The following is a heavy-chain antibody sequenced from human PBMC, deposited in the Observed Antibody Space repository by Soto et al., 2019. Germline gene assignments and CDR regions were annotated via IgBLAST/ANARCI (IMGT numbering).Heavy chain of an antibody. CDR2: IYWDDDK. CDR1: GFSLTKSPVG. Sequence: QITLKESGPTLVEPTEALALTCSFSGFSLTKSPVGVGWFRQPPGKALEWLAVIYWDDDKRYNPSLKARITMTKDTFRNQVALTVTDMEPEETATYLCAHWRGGSSWNVGFFDFWGQGLPVTVS. D-gene: IGHD1-1*01. J-gene: IGHJ4*02. CDR3: AHWRGGSSWNVGFFDF. V-gene: IGHV2-5*02.